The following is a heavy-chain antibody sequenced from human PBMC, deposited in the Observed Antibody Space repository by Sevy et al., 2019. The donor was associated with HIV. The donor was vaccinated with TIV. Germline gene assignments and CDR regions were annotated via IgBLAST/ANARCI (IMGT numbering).Heavy chain of an antibody. CDR3: ARWRTAITAFDI. Sequence: GWSLRLSCAASRFTFSNFWMTWVRQAPGKGLEWVANIKQDGSEKYYVDSVRGRFTISRDNAKNSLYLQMNSLRAEDTAVYYCARWRTAITAFDIWGQGTMVTVSS. CDR1: RFTFSNFW. D-gene: IGHD5-18*01. CDR2: IKQDGSEK. J-gene: IGHJ3*02. V-gene: IGHV3-7*01.